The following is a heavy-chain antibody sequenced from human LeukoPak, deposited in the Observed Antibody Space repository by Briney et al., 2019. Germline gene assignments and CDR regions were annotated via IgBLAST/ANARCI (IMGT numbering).Heavy chain of an antibody. CDR2: IIPIFGTA. V-gene: IGHV1-69*06. Sequence: GASVKVSCKASGGTFSSYAISWVRQAPGQGLEWMGGIIPIFGTANYAQKFQGRVTMTEDTSTDTAYMELSSLRSEDTAVYYCATGHSSSWYSHFDYWGQGTLVTVSS. CDR3: ATGHSSSWYSHFDY. CDR1: GGTFSSYA. D-gene: IGHD6-13*01. J-gene: IGHJ4*02.